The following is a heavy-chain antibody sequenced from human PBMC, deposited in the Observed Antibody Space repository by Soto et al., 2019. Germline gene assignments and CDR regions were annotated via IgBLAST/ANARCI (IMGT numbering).Heavy chain of an antibody. CDR3: ARGKLLWFGELSPRFDY. CDR1: GFTFSSYS. D-gene: IGHD3-10*01. CDR2: ISSSSSTI. V-gene: IGHV3-48*01. Sequence: EVQLVESGGGLVQPGGSLRLSCAASGFTFSSYSMNWVRQAPGKGLEWVSYISSSSSTIYYADSVKGRFTISRDNAKNSLYLQMNSLRAEDTAVYYCARGKLLWFGELSPRFDYWGQGTLVTVSS. J-gene: IGHJ4*02.